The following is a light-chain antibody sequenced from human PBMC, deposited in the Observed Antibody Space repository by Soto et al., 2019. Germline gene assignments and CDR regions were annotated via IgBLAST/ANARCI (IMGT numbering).Light chain of an antibody. V-gene: IGKV3-11*01. CDR1: QTINNW. Sequence: TQSPSTLSASVGDRVTIACRASQTINNWLAWYQQKPGQAPRLLIYDASNRATGIPARFSGSGSGTDFTLTISSLEPEDFAVYYCQQRSNWLFTFGPGTKVDIK. J-gene: IGKJ3*01. CDR2: DAS. CDR3: QQRSNWLFT.